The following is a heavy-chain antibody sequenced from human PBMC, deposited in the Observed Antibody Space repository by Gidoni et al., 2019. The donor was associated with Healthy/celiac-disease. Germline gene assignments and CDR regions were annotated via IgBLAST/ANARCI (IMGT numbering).Heavy chain of an antibody. CDR2: IYSGGST. D-gene: IGHD1-26*01. CDR3: ARDSIVGATGTFDY. CDR1: GFTVSSNY. Sequence: EVQLVESGGGLVQPGGSLRLSCAAPGFTVSSNYMSWVRQAPGKGLEWVSVIYSGGSTYYADSVKGRFTISRDNSKNTLYLQMNSLRAEDTAVYYCARDSIVGATGTFDYWGQGTLVTVSS. J-gene: IGHJ4*02. V-gene: IGHV3-66*02.